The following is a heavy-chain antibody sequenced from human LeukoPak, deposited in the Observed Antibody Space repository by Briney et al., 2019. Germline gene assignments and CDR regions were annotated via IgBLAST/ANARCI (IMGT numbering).Heavy chain of an antibody. D-gene: IGHD6-19*01. Sequence: GGSLRLSCAAPGLTFSNYAMSWVRQTPEKGLEWVSVISGGGGATFYSDSVKGRFTIPRDNSKNTVYLQMNSLRAEDTAVYYCAGRIAVPGTLEYWGQGTLVTVSS. CDR3: AGRIAVPGTLEY. V-gene: IGHV3-23*01. CDR1: GLTFSNYA. J-gene: IGHJ4*02. CDR2: ISGGGGAT.